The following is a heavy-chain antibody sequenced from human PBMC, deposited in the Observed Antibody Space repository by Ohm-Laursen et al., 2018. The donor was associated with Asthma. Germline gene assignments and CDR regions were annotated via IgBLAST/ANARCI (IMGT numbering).Heavy chain of an antibody. CDR1: GFTFRSYA. CDR3: ARDVMEWYLPAFDF. Sequence: SLRLSCAASGFTFRSYAMHWVRQAPGKGLEWVAVGGSYYDGGLKYYADYVNGRFTVSRADSKNTLYLQMNSLRPDGTTVYYCARDVMEWYLPAFDFWGQGTLVTVSS. D-gene: IGHD3-3*01. V-gene: IGHV3-30-3*01. CDR2: GGSYYDGGLK. J-gene: IGHJ4*02.